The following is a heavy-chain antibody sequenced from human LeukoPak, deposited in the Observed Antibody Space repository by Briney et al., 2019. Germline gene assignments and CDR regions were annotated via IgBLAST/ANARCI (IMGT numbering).Heavy chain of an antibody. D-gene: IGHD6-13*01. CDR3: ARPEAIAASAHLGY. CDR1: GFTVSSNY. V-gene: IGHV3-53*01. CDR2: IYSGGST. Sequence: GGSLRLSCAASGFTVSSNYMSWVRQAPGEGLEWVSVIYSGGSTYYADSVKGRFTISRDNSKNTLYLQMNSLRAEDTAVYYCARPEAIAASAHLGYWGQGTLVTVSS. J-gene: IGHJ4*02.